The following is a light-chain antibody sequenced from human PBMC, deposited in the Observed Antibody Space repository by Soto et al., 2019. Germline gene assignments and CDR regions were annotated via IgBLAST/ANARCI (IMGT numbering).Light chain of an antibody. J-gene: IGKJ4*01. V-gene: IGKV1-5*03. CDR3: QQYHSYSLT. CDR1: QSISSW. Sequence: DIQMTQSPSTLSASVGDRVTITCRASQSISSWLAWYQQKPGKAPKLLIYKASSLEGGVPSRFSGSGSGTDFTLTISSLHHDDFATYYCQQYHSYSLTFGGGTKVDIK. CDR2: KAS.